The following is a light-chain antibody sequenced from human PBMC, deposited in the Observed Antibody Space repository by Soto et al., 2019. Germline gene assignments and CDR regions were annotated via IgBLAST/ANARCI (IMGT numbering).Light chain of an antibody. CDR3: QQRSNWPIT. V-gene: IGKV3-11*01. J-gene: IGKJ5*01. Sequence: IVVTQSPSTLSLSPGERATLSCRASQSVSSYLAWYQQKPGQAPRLLIYDASNRATGIPARFSGSGSGTDFTLTISSLEPEDFAVYYCQQRSNWPITFGQGTRLAIK. CDR1: QSVSSY. CDR2: DAS.